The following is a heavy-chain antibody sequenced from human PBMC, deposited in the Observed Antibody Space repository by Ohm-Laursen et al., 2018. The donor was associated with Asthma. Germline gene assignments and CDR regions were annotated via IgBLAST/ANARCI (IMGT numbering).Heavy chain of an antibody. CDR1: GFTFRSCA. CDR2: GGSYYDGGLK. D-gene: IGHD3-3*01. J-gene: IGHJ4*02. V-gene: IGHV3-30-3*01. CDR3: ARDVMEWYLPAFDF. Sequence: SLRLSCSASGFTFRSCAMHWVRQAPGKGLEWVAVGGSYYDGGLKYYADSVNGRFTVSRDDSKNTLYLQMNSLRPDDTAVYYCARDVMEWYLPAFDFWGQGTLVTVSS.